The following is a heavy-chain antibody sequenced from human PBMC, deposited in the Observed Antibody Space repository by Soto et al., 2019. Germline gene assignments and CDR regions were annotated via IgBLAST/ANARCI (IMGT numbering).Heavy chain of an antibody. V-gene: IGHV1-46*03. CDR3: ARGDTLRFLEWLLSYGMDV. CDR2: INPSGDT. D-gene: IGHD3-3*01. CDR1: GYTFTSYY. Sequence: GASVKVSCKASGYTFTSYYMHWVRQAPGQGLEWMGIINPSGDTNYAQKFQGRVTMTRDTSTSTVYMELSSLRSEDTAVYYCARGDTLRFLEWLLSYGMDVWGQGTTVTVSS. J-gene: IGHJ6*02.